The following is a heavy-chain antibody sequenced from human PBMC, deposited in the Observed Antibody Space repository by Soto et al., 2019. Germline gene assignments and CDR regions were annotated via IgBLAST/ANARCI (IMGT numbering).Heavy chain of an antibody. J-gene: IGHJ6*02. Sequence: ASVKVSCKASGYTFTSYGISWVRQAPGQGLEWMGWISAYNGNTNYAQKLQGRVTMTTDTSTSTAYMELRSLRSDDTAVYYCARDIGYCSSTSCYPMFGYYYYGMDVWGQGTTVTVSS. CDR2: ISAYNGNT. D-gene: IGHD2-2*01. CDR3: ARDIGYCSSTSCYPMFGYYYYGMDV. CDR1: GYTFTSYG. V-gene: IGHV1-18*01.